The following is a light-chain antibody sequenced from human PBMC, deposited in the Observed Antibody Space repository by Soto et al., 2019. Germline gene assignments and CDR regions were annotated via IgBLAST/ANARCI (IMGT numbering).Light chain of an antibody. Sequence: EIVLTQSPGTLSLSPGERATLSCRASQSVSSSYLGWYQQKPGQAPRLLIYGASSRATGIPDRFSGSGSGTDFTLTISRLEPEDFAVYYCQQYNYSPYTFGQGTYLEIK. CDR1: QSVSSSY. J-gene: IGKJ2*01. V-gene: IGKV3-20*01. CDR2: GAS. CDR3: QQYNYSPYT.